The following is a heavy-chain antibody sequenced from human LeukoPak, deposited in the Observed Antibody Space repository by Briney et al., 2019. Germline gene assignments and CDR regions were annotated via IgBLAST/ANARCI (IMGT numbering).Heavy chain of an antibody. Sequence: SETLSLTCAVYGGSFSGYYWSWIRQPPEKELEWIGEINHSGSTNYNPSLKSRVTISVDTSKNQFSLKLSSVTAADTAVYFCARDSIYDSTGHTPWGQGYLVTVSS. CDR2: INHSGST. CDR1: GGSFSGYY. V-gene: IGHV4-34*01. CDR3: ARDSIYDSTGHTP. D-gene: IGHD3-22*01. J-gene: IGHJ5*02.